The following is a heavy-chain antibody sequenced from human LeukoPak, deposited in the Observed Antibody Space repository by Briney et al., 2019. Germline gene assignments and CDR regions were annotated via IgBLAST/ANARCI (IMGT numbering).Heavy chain of an antibody. CDR1: GGSSSGYY. CDR2: IYHSGST. D-gene: IGHD1-26*01. J-gene: IGHJ3*02. CDR3: ARRSINSGSYQRGAFDI. Sequence: SETLSLTCTVSGGSSSGYYWGWIRQPPGKGLEWIGSIYHSGSTYYNPSLKSRVTISVDTSKNQFSLKLSSVTAADTAVYYCARRSINSGSYQRGAFDIWGQGTMVTVSS. V-gene: IGHV4-38-2*02.